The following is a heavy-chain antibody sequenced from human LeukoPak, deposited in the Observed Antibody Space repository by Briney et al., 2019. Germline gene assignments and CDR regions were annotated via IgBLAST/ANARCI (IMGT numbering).Heavy chain of an antibody. J-gene: IGHJ5*02. CDR1: GFTFSSYA. D-gene: IGHD2-2*01. Sequence: GGSLRLSCAASGFTFSSYAMSWVRQAPGKGLEWVSAISGSGGSTYYADSVKGRFTISRDNSKNTLYLQMNSLRAEDTAAYYCAKSAAYQLLSGWFGPWGQGTLVTVSS. V-gene: IGHV3-23*01. CDR3: AKSAAYQLLSGWFGP. CDR2: ISGSGGST.